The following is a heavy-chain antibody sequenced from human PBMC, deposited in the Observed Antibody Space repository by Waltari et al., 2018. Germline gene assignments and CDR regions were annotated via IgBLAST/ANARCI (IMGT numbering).Heavy chain of an antibody. CDR1: GYTFTGYY. Sequence: QVQLVQSGAEVKKPGASVKVSCKASGYTFTGYYMHWVRQAPGQGLAWMGRINPNSGGTNYAQKFQGRGTRTRDTSISTAYMELSRLRSDDTAVYYWARDWPFGYSSSRGKGGFDPWGQGTLVTVSS. CDR2: INPNSGGT. J-gene: IGHJ5*02. CDR3: ARDWPFGYSSSRGKGGFDP. V-gene: IGHV1-2*06. D-gene: IGHD6-13*01.